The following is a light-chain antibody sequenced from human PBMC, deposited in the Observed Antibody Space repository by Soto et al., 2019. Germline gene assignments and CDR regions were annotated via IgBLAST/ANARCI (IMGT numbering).Light chain of an antibody. CDR2: DVN. CDR3: SSYKSSSTLTYV. CDR1: SSDVGGYNL. Sequence: QYALTQPASVSGSPGQSITISCTGTSSDVGGYNLVSWYQQYPDKAPKLMIFDVNTRPSGVSNRFSGSKSGNTASLTISGLQAEDEADYYCSSYKSSSTLTYVFGTGTKLTVL. J-gene: IGLJ1*01. V-gene: IGLV2-14*01.